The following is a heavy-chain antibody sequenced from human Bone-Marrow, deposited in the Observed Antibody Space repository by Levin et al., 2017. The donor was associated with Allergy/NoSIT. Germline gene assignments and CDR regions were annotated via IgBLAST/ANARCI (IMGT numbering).Heavy chain of an antibody. J-gene: IGHJ6*02. CDR2: FNPKTGGR. Sequence: ASVKVSCKASGYTFTNYYIHWVRQAPGQGLEWMGRFNPKTGGRRYADNFQDRVTMTRDTSIRTTYMELSSLTSDDTAVYYCVRGDDLSKYYYYALDVWGQGTTVTVSS. CDR1: GYTFTNYY. D-gene: IGHD5-24*01. CDR3: VRGDDLSKYYYYALDV. V-gene: IGHV1-2*06.